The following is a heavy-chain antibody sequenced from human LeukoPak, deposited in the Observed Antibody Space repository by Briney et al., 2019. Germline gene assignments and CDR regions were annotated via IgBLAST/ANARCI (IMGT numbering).Heavy chain of an antibody. J-gene: IGHJ4*02. CDR3: AKLPVGYDILTGYDGTFDY. V-gene: IGHV3-23*01. Sequence: GGSLRLSCAASGFTFSSYAMSWVRQAPGKGLEWVSAISGSGGSTYYADSVKGRFTISRDNSKNTLYLQMNSLRAEDTAVYYCAKLPVGYDILTGYDGTFDYWGQGTLVTVSS. D-gene: IGHD3-9*01. CDR1: GFTFSSYA. CDR2: ISGSGGST.